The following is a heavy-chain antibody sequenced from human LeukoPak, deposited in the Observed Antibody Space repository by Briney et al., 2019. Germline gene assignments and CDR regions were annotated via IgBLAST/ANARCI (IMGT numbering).Heavy chain of an antibody. CDR1: GGSISSYY. D-gene: IGHD4-23*01. CDR3: ARHAYGGTLNWFDP. CDR2: IYYSGST. Sequence: SRTLSLTCTVSGGSISSYYWSWIRQPPGKGLEWIGYIYYSGSTNYNPSLKSRVTISVDTSKNQFSLKLSTVTAADTAVYYCARHAYGGTLNWFDPWGQGTLVTVSS. V-gene: IGHV4-59*08. J-gene: IGHJ5*02.